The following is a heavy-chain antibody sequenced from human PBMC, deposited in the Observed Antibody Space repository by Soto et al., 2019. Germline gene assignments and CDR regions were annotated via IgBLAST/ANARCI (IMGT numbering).Heavy chain of an antibody. V-gene: IGHV1-2*02. J-gene: IGHJ4*02. CDR2: INPNSGGT. Sequence: ASVKVSCMASGYTFTGYYMHWVRQAPGQGLEWMGWINPNSGGTNYAQKFQGRVNMARDTSISTAYMELSRLRSDDTAVYYCARGRDTAMSLYFDYWGQGTLVTVS. CDR3: ARGRDTAMSLYFDY. CDR1: GYTFTGYY. D-gene: IGHD5-18*01.